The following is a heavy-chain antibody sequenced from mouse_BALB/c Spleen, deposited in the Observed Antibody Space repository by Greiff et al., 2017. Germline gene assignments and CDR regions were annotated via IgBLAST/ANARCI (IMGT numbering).Heavy chain of an antibody. Sequence: EVQGVESGGGLVKPGGSLKLSCAASGFTFSSYAMSWVRQTPEKRLEWVASISSGGSTYYPDSVKGRFTISRDNARNILYLQMSSLRSEDTAMYYCARGRSTMVTFFDYWGQGTTLTVSS. J-gene: IGHJ2*01. CDR1: GFTFSSYA. CDR3: ARGRSTMVTFFDY. D-gene: IGHD2-2*01. CDR2: ISSGGST. V-gene: IGHV5-6-5*01.